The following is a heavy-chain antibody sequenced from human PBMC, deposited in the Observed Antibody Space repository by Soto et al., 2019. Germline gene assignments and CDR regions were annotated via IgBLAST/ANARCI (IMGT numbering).Heavy chain of an antibody. CDR3: ARGGVYSSSWYVY. J-gene: IGHJ4*02. D-gene: IGHD6-13*01. CDR1: GASFSSYY. Sequence: QVQLQQWGAGLLKPSETLSLTCAVYGASFSSYYWSWIRQPPGKGLEWIGEINHSGNTKYNPSLKSRVTISIDTSKNHFSLKLTSVTAADTAVYYCARGGVYSSSWYVYWGQGSLVTVSS. V-gene: IGHV4-34*01. CDR2: INHSGNT.